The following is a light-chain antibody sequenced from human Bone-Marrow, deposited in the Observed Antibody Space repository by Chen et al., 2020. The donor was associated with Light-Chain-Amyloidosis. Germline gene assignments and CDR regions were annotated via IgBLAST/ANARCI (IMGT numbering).Light chain of an antibody. CDR1: GGSVATKY. CDR3: QSYDVNRWV. Sequence: NFMLTQPHSVSESPGKTVTSSCSGSGGSVATKYMQWHQQRPGSAPTNVIYEDDKRASGVPDRFSGSIDRSSNTASLTISGLTTEDEADYYCQSYDVNRWVFGGGTRLTVL. CDR2: EDD. V-gene: IGLV6-57*02. J-gene: IGLJ3*02.